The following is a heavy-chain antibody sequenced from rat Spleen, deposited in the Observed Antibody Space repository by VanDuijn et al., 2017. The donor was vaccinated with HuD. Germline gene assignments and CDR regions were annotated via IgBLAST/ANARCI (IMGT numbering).Heavy chain of an antibody. CDR2: INTDGSST. Sequence: EVQLVETGGGLVQPGRSLRLSCVASGFTFSSYWMYWTRQAPGKGLEWVSSINTDGSSTYYRDSVKGRFTISRDNAKSTLYLQMDSLRSEDTATYYCARLLYYYSSSSYYFDYWGQGVMVTVSS. CDR3: ARLLYYYSSSSYYFDY. V-gene: IGHV5-58*01. D-gene: IGHD1-2*01. CDR1: GFTFSSYW. J-gene: IGHJ2*01.